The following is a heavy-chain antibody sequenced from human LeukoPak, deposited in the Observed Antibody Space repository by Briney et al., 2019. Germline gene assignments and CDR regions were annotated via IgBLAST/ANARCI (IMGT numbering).Heavy chain of an antibody. D-gene: IGHD6-19*01. Sequence: GGSLRLSCAASGFTFSSYAMSWVRQAPGKGLEWVSAISGSGGSTYYADSVKGRFTISRDNSKNTLYLQMNSLRAEDTAVYYFAKFSAYSSGWYGPSDYWGQGTLVTVSS. J-gene: IGHJ4*02. V-gene: IGHV3-23*01. CDR3: AKFSAYSSGWYGPSDY. CDR1: GFTFSSYA. CDR2: ISGSGGST.